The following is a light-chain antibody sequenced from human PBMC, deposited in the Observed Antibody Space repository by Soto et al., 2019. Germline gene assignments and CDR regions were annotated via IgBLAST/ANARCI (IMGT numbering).Light chain of an antibody. V-gene: IGLV4-60*02. CDR3: ETWDTSTRV. CDR2: LEGSGSY. Sequence: QPVLTQSSSASASLGSSVKLICTLSSGHSSYIIAWHQQQPGKAPRYLMKLEGSGSYNKGSGVPDRFSGSTSGADRYLTISNLQFEDEADYYCETWDTSTRVFGGGTKVTVL. J-gene: IGLJ3*02. CDR1: SGHSSYI.